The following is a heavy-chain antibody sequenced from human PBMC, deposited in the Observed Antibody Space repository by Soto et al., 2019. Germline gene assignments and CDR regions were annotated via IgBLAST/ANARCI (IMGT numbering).Heavy chain of an antibody. Sequence: SETLSLTCTVSGGSISSDYWSWIRQAPGKGLEWIGYISYSGTTNYNSSLERRVTISIDTSKNQFSLKLSSVTAADTAVYYCARGGGTGYNGLDVWGQGTTVTVSS. CDR3: ARGGGTGYNGLDV. D-gene: IGHD6-25*01. CDR1: GGSISSDY. CDR2: ISYSGTT. V-gene: IGHV4-59*01. J-gene: IGHJ6*02.